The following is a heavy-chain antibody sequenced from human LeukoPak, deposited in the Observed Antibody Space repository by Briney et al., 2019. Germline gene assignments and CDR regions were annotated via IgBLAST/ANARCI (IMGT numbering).Heavy chain of an antibody. CDR3: AKLGVRGVITPIDY. CDR2: ISGSGGST. Sequence: GGSLRLSCAASGSTFSSYAMSWVRQAPGKGLEWVSAISGSGGSTYYADSVKGRFTISRDNSKNTLYLQMNSLRAEDTAVYYCAKLGVRGVITPIDYWGQGTLVTVSS. V-gene: IGHV3-23*01. J-gene: IGHJ4*02. CDR1: GSTFSSYA. D-gene: IGHD3-10*02.